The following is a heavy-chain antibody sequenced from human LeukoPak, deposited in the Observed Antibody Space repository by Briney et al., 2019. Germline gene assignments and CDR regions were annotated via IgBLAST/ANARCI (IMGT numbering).Heavy chain of an antibody. CDR1: GFTFDDFS. CDR3: AKKGYYDGSGYYMYYFDH. CDR2: IDKYGDRI. V-gene: IGHV3-43*01. J-gene: IGHJ4*02. D-gene: IGHD3-22*01. Sequence: GGSLRLSCAASGFTFDDFSIHWVRQAPGKGLEWVSLIDKYGDRIYYADSVEGRFTISRDNSKNTLYLQMNSLRAEDTAVYYCAKKGYYDGSGYYMYYFDHWGQGTLVTVSS.